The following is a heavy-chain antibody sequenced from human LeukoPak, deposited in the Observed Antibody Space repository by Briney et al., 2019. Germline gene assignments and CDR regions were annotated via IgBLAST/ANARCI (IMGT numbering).Heavy chain of an antibody. D-gene: IGHD6-19*01. CDR3: AKDRGSGESYGMDV. J-gene: IGHJ6*02. Sequence: PGGSLRLSCAASGFTFDDYAMNWVRQAPGKGLEWVSLISGVGGGPYYADSAKGRFTISRDNSKNSLYLQMNSLRTEDTALYYCAKDRGSGESYGMDVWGQGTTVTVSS. V-gene: IGHV3-43*02. CDR1: GFTFDDYA. CDR2: ISGVGGGP.